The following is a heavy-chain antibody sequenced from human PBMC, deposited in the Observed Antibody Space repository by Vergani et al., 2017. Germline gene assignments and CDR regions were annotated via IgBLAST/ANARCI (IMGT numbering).Heavy chain of an antibody. D-gene: IGHD7-27*01. V-gene: IGHV4-4*07. CDR3: ATGAGPFDI. J-gene: IGHJ4*02. CDR1: GAPISYWC. CDR2: LSPSGST. Sequence: QVQMQESGPGLVKTSETLSLTCSASGAPISYWCWSWLRQPAGKGLEWIGRLSPSGSTNYKPSLKSRVTMSKDTSKNQFSLKLTSVTAADTAVYYCATGAGPFDIWGQGTLVTVSS.